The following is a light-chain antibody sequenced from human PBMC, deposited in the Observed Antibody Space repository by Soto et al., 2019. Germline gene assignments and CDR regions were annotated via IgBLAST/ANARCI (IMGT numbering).Light chain of an antibody. CDR3: QQLNSYPRS. Sequence: DIQLTQAPSFLSASVGDRVTITCRASQGIYSYLAWYQQKPGKAPTVLIYASSTLQNGVPSRFSGSGSGTEFTLTISSLQPEDVATYYCQQLNSYPRSFGQGTKVEIQ. J-gene: IGKJ1*01. CDR2: ASS. V-gene: IGKV1-9*01. CDR1: QGIYSY.